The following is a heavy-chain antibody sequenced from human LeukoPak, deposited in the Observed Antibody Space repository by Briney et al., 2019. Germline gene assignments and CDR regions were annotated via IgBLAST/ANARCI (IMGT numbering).Heavy chain of an antibody. V-gene: IGHV3-23*01. D-gene: IGHD4-11*01. CDR1: GFTFSSYA. CDR3: AKDRVEVTVDY. CDR2: ISSSGAGT. J-gene: IGHJ4*02. Sequence: GALRLSCAASGFTFSSYAMTWVRQAPGKGLEWVSSISSSGAGTYYADSVKGRFTISRDNSKNTLYLQMNSLRAEDTAVYYFAKDRVEVTVDYWGQGTLVTVSS.